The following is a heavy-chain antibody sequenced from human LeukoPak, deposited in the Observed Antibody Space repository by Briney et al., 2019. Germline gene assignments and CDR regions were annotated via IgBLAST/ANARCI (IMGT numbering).Heavy chain of an antibody. CDR2: ISWDGGST. CDR3: AKDIGRGYDSGGGDY. V-gene: IGHV3-43*01. Sequence: GGSLRLSCAASGSTFDDYTMHWVRQAPGKGLEWVSLISWDGGSTYYADSVKGRFTISRDNSKNSLYLQMNSLRTEDTALYYCAKDIGRGYDSGGGDYWGQGTLVTVSS. J-gene: IGHJ4*02. CDR1: GSTFDDYT. D-gene: IGHD5-12*01.